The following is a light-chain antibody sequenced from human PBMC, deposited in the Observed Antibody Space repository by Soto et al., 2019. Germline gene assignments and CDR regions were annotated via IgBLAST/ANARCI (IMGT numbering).Light chain of an antibody. CDR2: DAS. CDR3: HQRSNWPLT. V-gene: IGKV3-11*01. J-gene: IGKJ4*01. Sequence: EIVLTQSPATLSLSPGARATLSCRASQSVSSYLTWYQQKPGQAPRVLFYDASNRATGIPARFSGSGSGTDFTLTISSLEPEDFAVYYCHQRSNWPLTFGGGTKVEIK. CDR1: QSVSSY.